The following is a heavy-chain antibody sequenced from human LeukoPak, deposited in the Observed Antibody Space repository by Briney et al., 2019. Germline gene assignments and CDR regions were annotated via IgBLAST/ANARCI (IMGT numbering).Heavy chain of an antibody. D-gene: IGHD5-18*01. CDR2: IYYSGST. J-gene: IGHJ4*02. V-gene: IGHV4-61*01. Sequence: SETLSLTCTVSGASVSSGSYYWSWIRQPPGKGLEWIGYIYYSGSTNYNPSLKSRVTISVGTSKNQFSLKLSSVTAADTAVYYCARGSRGYSYGWGQGTLVTVSS. CDR3: ARGSRGYSYG. CDR1: GASVSSGSYY.